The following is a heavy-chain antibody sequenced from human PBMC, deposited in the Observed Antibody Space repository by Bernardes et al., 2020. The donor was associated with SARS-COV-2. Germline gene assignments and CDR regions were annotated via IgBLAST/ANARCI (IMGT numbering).Heavy chain of an antibody. CDR2: IYWNDDK. V-gene: IGHV2-5*01. Sequence: SGPTLVKPTQTLTLTCTFSGFSLSTSGVGVGWIRQPPGKALEWLALIYWNDDKRYSPSLKSRLTITKDTSKNQVVLTMTNMDPVDTATYYCAHRLYGSTSCCNWFDPWGQGTLVTVSS. J-gene: IGHJ5*02. CDR1: GFSLSTSGVG. D-gene: IGHD2-2*01. CDR3: AHRLYGSTSCCNWFDP.